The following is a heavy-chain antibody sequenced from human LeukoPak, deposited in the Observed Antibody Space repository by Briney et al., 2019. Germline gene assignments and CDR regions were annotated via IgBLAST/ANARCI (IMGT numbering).Heavy chain of an antibody. CDR1: GYSISGGY. V-gene: IGHV3-73*01. D-gene: IGHD5/OR15-5a*01. Sequence: ETLSLTCSVSGYSISGGYYWGWIRQPPGKGLEWVGRIRSKADNSATAYAASVKGRFTISRDDSKNTAYLQMNSLKTEDTAVYYCRRSIDYWGQGTLVTVSS. CDR2: IRSKADNSAT. CDR3: RRSIDY. J-gene: IGHJ4*02.